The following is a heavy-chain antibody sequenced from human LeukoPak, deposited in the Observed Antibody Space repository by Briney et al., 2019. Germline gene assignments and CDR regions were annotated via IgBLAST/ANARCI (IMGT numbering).Heavy chain of an antibody. D-gene: IGHD1-1*01. J-gene: IGHJ4*02. CDR1: GGSISSYY. CDR3: ARAGNDENFDY. Sequence: PSETLSLTCTVSGGSISSYYLNWIRQPPGKGLEWIGYIYYSGSTNYSPSLKSRVTISVDTSKNQFSLKLSSVTAADTAVYYCARAGNDENFDYWGQGTLVTVS. V-gene: IGHV4-59*01. CDR2: IYYSGST.